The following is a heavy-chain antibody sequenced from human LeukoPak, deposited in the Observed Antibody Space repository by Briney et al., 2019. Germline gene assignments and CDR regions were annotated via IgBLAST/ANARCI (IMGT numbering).Heavy chain of an antibody. CDR2: INHVETA. D-gene: IGHD4-17*01. CDR3: ARSTVTTRYFDY. V-gene: IGHV4-34*01. J-gene: IGHJ4*02. Sequence: SETLSLTCAVYGGSFSDYYWTWIRQPPGKGLEWIGEINHVETANYNPSLKSRVAISVDTSKSQFSLRLNSVTAADTAVYYCARSTVTTRYFDYWGQGTLVTVSS. CDR1: GGSFSDYY.